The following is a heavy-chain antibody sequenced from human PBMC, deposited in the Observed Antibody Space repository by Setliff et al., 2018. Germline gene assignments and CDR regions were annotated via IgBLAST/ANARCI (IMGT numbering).Heavy chain of an antibody. Sequence: ASVKVSCKASGYTFGAHYIHWVRQAPGQGFEWMGWINPNSGDTNLAQRFQGRVTMTRDTSISTAYMELSSLRSDDTAVYYCARAHTWSLPNDNSGYPGWFDPWGQGTLVTVSS. CDR1: GYTFGAHY. V-gene: IGHV1-2*02. CDR3: ARAHTWSLPNDNSGYPGWFDP. CDR2: INPNSGDT. D-gene: IGHD3-22*01. J-gene: IGHJ5*02.